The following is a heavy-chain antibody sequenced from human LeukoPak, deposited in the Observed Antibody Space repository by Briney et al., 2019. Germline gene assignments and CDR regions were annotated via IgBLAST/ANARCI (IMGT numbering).Heavy chain of an antibody. D-gene: IGHD3-3*01. V-gene: IGHV1-69*04. CDR3: ARNDLGQYYFDY. CDR2: IIPILGIA. J-gene: IGHJ4*02. CDR1: GGTFSNYA. Sequence: SVKVSCKASGGTFSNYAISWVRQASGQGLEWMGRIIPILGIANHAQKFQGRVTITADKSTSTAYMELSSLRSEDTAVYYCARNDLGQYYFDYWGQGTLVTVSS.